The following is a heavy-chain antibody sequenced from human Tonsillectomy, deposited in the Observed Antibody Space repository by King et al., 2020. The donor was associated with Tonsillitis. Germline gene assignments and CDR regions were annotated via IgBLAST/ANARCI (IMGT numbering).Heavy chain of an antibody. J-gene: IGHJ3*01. CDR2: IKTDGSST. CDR1: GFTFSDYW. D-gene: IGHD1-14*01. V-gene: IGHV3-74*03. Sequence: VQLVESGGGLVQPGGSLRLSCVASGFTFSDYWMHWVRQAPGKGPVWVSRIKTDGSSTTYADSVKGRFTISRDNAKNTMYLQMNSLRAGDTAVYYCVRDQVSAWGQGTKVTVSS. CDR3: VRDQVSA.